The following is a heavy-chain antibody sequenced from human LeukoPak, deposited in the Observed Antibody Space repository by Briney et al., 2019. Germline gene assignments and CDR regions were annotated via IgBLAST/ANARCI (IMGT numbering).Heavy chain of an antibody. V-gene: IGHV3-7*03. J-gene: IGHJ4*02. D-gene: IGHD3-16*01. CDR2: IKQDGTEK. CDR1: GFIFSGFW. Sequence: GGSLRLSCAASGFIFSGFWMTWVRQAPGKGLEWVANIKQDGTEKYYVDSVKGRFTTSRDNAKNSLYLQMNSLRVEDTAVYYCVRGKGDDYWGQGTLVTVSS. CDR3: VRGKGDDY.